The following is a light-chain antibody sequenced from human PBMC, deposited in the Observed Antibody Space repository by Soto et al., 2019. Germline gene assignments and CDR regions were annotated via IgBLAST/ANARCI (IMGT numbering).Light chain of an antibody. J-gene: IGKJ1*01. CDR3: QQYGRSPWT. Sequence: EIELTQSPATLSPSPGDRATVSCRASQTVGASYVAWYQHRPGQAPKFLMYGASTRATGIPDRFSGSGSGTEFTLTIDSLEPEDFGLYYCQQYGRSPWTFGQGTRVEI. CDR2: GAS. CDR1: QTVGASY. V-gene: IGKV3-20*01.